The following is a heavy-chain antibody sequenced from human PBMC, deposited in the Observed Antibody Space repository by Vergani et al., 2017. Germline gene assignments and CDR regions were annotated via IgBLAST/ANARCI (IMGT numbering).Heavy chain of an antibody. J-gene: IGHJ5*02. CDR1: GGTFSSYA. CDR2: IIPIFGTA. CDR3: AREWAAYXYDSSGYRYNWFDP. Sequence: QVQLVQSGAEVKKPGSSVKVSCKASGGTFSSYAISWMRQAPGQGLEWMGGIIPIFGTANNAKKFQGRDTITADESTRTAYMELRSLRSEDTAVYYCAREWAAYXYDSSGYRYNWFDPWGQGTLVTVSS. D-gene: IGHD3-22*01. V-gene: IGHV1-69*01.